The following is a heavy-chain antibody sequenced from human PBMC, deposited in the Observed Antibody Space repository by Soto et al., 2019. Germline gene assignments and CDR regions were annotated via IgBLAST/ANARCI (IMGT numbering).Heavy chain of an antibody. V-gene: IGHV4-59*01. Sequence: PSETLSLTCTVSGGSISSYYWSWIRQPPGKGLEWIGYIYYSGSTNYNPSLKSRVTISVDTSKNQFSLKLSSVTAADTAVYYCARDLTKGGYYDSSGSHWFDPWGQGTLVTVSS. CDR1: GGSISSYY. CDR2: IYYSGST. CDR3: ARDLTKGGYYDSSGSHWFDP. D-gene: IGHD3-22*01. J-gene: IGHJ5*02.